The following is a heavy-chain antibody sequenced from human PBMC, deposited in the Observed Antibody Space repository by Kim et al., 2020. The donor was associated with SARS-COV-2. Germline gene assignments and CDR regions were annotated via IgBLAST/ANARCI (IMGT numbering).Heavy chain of an antibody. D-gene: IGHD5-12*01. CDR2: T. J-gene: IGHJ4*02. CDR3: ASHSGYVPFDY. Sequence: TSYNPTLRGRATISVDTSKNQFSRKLSSVTAADTAVYYCASHSGYVPFDYWGQGTLVTVSS. V-gene: IGHV4-39*01.